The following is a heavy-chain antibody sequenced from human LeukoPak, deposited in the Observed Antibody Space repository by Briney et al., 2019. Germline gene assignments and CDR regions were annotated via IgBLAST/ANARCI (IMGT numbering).Heavy chain of an antibody. V-gene: IGHV4-30-2*01. D-gene: IGHD3-10*01. CDR3: ARINYYGSGTYYASIDYGLDV. Sequence: SETLSLTCAVSGGSISSGGYFWSWIRQPPGKGLEWIGYIYESSHALYNPSLKSRVSISGDKSKNQFSLRVNSVTAADTAIYYCARINYYGSGTYYASIDYGLDVWGPGTTVIVSS. J-gene: IGHJ6*02. CDR1: GGSISSGGYF. CDR2: IYESSHA.